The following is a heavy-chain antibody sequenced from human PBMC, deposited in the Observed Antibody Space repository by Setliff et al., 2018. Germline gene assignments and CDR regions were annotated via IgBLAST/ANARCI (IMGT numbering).Heavy chain of an antibody. D-gene: IGHD2-21*01. J-gene: IGHJ4*02. CDR2: IHYSGST. CDR3: ARFLDPRDGYQNSPGFDF. V-gene: IGHV4-59*01. Sequence: SETLSLTCTVSGGSISTFYWSWIRQSPGKGLEWIAYIHYSGSTNQNPSLKSRVTISLDTPKNQFSLKLSYMTAADMAVYYCARFLDPRDGYQNSPGFDFWGQGALVTVSS. CDR1: GGSISTFY.